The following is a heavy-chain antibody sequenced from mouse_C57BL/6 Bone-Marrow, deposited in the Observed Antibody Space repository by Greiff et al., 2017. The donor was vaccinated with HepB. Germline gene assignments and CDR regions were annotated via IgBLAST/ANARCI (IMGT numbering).Heavy chain of an antibody. CDR2: IYPGDGDT. V-gene: IGHV1-82*01. J-gene: IGHJ4*01. D-gene: IGHD2-10*02. CDR1: GYAFSSSW. CDR3: AGYGNYSMDY. Sequence: QVQLQQSGPELVKPGASVKISCKASGYAFSSSWMNWVKQRPGKGLEWIGRIYPGDGDTNYNGKFKGKATLTADKSSSTAYMQLSSLTSEDSAVYFCAGYGNYSMDYWGQGTSVTVSS.